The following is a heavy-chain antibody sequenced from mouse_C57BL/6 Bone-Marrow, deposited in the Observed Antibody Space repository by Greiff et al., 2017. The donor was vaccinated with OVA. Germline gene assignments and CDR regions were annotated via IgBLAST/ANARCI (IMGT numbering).Heavy chain of an antibody. J-gene: IGHJ3*01. CDR1: GYTFTDYY. CDR2: IYPGSGNT. Sequence: QVQLKESGAELVRPGASVKLSCKASGYTFTDYYINWVKQRPGQGLEWIARIYPGSGNTYYNEKFKGKATLTAEKSSSTAYMQLSSLTSEDSAVYFCATLGRGAWFAYWGQGTLVTVSA. D-gene: IGHD4-1*01. V-gene: IGHV1-76*01. CDR3: ATLGRGAWFAY.